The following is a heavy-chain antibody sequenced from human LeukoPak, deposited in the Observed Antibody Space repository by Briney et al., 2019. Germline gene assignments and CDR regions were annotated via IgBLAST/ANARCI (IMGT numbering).Heavy chain of an antibody. J-gene: IGHJ3*02. Sequence: PSETLSLTCAVSGGSISNYYWTWIRQPPGTGLEWIGYVYNSGNTNYNPSLKSRVTISIDASKNQFSLKLNSVTAADTAVYYCARYQTPIAAAGSRYAFDIWGQGTMVTVSS. CDR3: ARYQTPIAAAGSRYAFDI. CDR1: GGSISNYY. CDR2: VYNSGNT. V-gene: IGHV4-59*08. D-gene: IGHD6-13*01.